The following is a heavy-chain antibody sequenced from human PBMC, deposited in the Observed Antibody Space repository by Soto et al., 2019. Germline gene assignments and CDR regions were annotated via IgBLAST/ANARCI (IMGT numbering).Heavy chain of an antibody. CDR2: ISGSGGST. J-gene: IGHJ3*02. V-gene: IGHV3-23*01. D-gene: IGHD3-22*01. CDR1: GFTFSSYA. Sequence: GGSLRLSCAASGFTFSSYAMSWVRQAPGKGLEWVSAISGSGGSTYYADSVKGRFTISRDNSKNTLYLQMNSLRAEDTAVYYCAKDIHDSSGYYRFDAFDIWGQGTMVTVSS. CDR3: AKDIHDSSGYYRFDAFDI.